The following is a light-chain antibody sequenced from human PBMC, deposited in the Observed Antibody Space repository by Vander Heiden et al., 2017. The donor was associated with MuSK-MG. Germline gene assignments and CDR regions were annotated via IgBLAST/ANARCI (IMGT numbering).Light chain of an antibody. CDR2: DAS. CDR3: QQRSNWLT. J-gene: IGKJ4*01. V-gene: IGKV3-11*01. Sequence: EIVLTQSPATLSLSPGERATLSCRASQSVSSYLAWYQQKPGQAPRLLIYDASNRATGIPARFSGRGSGTDFTLTSSSLEPEDFAVYYGQQRSNWLTFGGGTKVEIK. CDR1: QSVSSY.